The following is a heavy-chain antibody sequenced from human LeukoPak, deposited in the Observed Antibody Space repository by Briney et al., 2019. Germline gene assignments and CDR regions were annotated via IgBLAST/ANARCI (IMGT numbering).Heavy chain of an antibody. V-gene: IGHV3-21*01. J-gene: IGHJ5*02. Sequence: GGSLRLSCAASGFTFSSYSMNWVRQAPGKGLEWVSSISSSSSYIYYADSVKGRFTISRDNAKNSLYLQMNSLRAEDTAVYYCARDLTDIVVVVAATGPGGFDPWGRGTLVTVSS. CDR1: GFTFSSYS. CDR2: ISSSSSYI. D-gene: IGHD2-15*01. CDR3: ARDLTDIVVVVAATGPGGFDP.